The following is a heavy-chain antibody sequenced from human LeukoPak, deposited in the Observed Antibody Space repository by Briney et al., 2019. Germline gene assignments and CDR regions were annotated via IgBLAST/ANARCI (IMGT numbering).Heavy chain of an antibody. Sequence: PSETLSLTCAVYGGSFSGYYWSWIRQPPGKGLEWIGEINHSGSTNYNPSLKSRVTISVDTSKNQFSLKLRSVTAADTAVYYCASGARRYGGSRASQWGQGTMVTVSS. J-gene: IGHJ3*01. CDR2: INHSGST. CDR1: GGSFSGYY. D-gene: IGHD5-12*01. CDR3: ASGARRYGGSRASQ. V-gene: IGHV4-34*01.